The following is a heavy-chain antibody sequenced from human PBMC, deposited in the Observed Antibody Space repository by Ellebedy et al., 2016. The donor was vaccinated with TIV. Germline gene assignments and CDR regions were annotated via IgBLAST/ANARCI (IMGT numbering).Heavy chain of an antibody. J-gene: IGHJ4*02. CDR1: GGSISSGGYS. CDR3: ARAWCTNGVCYPLRGNYFDY. D-gene: IGHD2-8*01. V-gene: IGHV4-30-2*01. CDR2: INHSGST. Sequence: SETLSLXCAVSGGSISSGGYSWSWIRQPPGKGLEWIGEINHSGSTNYNPSLKSRVTISVDTSKNQFSLKLSSVTAADTAVYYCARAWCTNGVCYPLRGNYFDYWGQGTLVTVSS.